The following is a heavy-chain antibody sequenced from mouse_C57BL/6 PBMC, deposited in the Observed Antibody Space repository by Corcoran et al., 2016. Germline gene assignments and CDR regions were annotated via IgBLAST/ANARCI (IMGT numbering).Heavy chain of an antibody. D-gene: IGHD1-1*01. CDR2: IYPGDGDT. CDR1: GYSFSSYW. V-gene: IGHV1-80*01. CDR3: ARRYGSSYPYFDY. J-gene: IGHJ2*01. Sequence: QVQLQQSGAELVKPGASVTISCKASGYSFSSYWMNWMKQRPGKGLEWIGQIYPGDGDTNYNGKFKGKATLTADESSSTADMQLSSLTSEDSAVYFCARRYGSSYPYFDYWGQGTTLTVSS.